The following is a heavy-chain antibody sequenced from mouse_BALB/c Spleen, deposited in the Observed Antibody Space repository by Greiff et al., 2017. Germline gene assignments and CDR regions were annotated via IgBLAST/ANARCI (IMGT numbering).Heavy chain of an antibody. CDR1: GYTFTSYS. J-gene: IGHJ4*01. V-gene: IGHV1-4*01. Sequence: VQLQQSGAELAKPGASVKMSCKASGYTFTSYSMHWVKQRPGQGLEWIGYINPSTGYTEYNQKFKDKATLTADKSSSTAYMQLSSLTSEDSAVYYCARWSQYYYGMDYWGQGTSVTVSS. CDR3: ARWSQYYYGMDY. CDR2: INPSTGYT.